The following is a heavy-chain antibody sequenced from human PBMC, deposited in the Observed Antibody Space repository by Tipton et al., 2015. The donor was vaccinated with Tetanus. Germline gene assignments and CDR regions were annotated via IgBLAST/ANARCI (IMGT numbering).Heavy chain of an antibody. CDR3: ARSADNWFDP. V-gene: IGHV4-39*01. CDR1: GGSLSSGTVY. Sequence: LRLSCSLSGGSLSSGTVYWDWIRQRPGKGLGWIGNIYYNGNTLQNPSLEGRVTLSVDKSKNQFSLKLRSVTAADTGIYYCARSADNWFDPWGQGILVTVSS. J-gene: IGHJ5*02. CDR2: IYYNGNT.